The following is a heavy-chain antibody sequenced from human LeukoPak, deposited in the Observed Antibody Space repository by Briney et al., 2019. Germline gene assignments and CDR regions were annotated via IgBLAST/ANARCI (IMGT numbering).Heavy chain of an antibody. J-gene: IGHJ5*02. V-gene: IGHV4-39*01. CDR2: IYYSGST. CDR1: GGSISSSSYY. CDR3: ARRKAAAEAWFDP. D-gene: IGHD6-13*01. Sequence: SETLSLTCTVSGGSISSSSYYWGWSREPPGKGLVWIGSIYYSGSTYYNPSLKSRVTISVDTSKDQFSLKVSSVTAADTAVYYCARRKAAAEAWFDPWGQGTLVTVSS.